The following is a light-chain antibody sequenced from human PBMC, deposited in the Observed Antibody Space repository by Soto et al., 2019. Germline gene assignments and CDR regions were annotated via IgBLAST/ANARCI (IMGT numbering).Light chain of an antibody. CDR2: DVS. J-gene: IGLJ1*01. CDR3: CSYTTSNTRQIV. CDR1: SSDVGGYNY. V-gene: IGLV2-14*03. Sequence: QSALTQLASVSGSPGQSITISCTGTSSDVGGYNYVSWYQHHPGKAPKLMIYDVSNRPSGVSNRFSGSKSGNTASLTISGLQPEDEADYYCCSYTTSNTRQIVFGTGTKLTVL.